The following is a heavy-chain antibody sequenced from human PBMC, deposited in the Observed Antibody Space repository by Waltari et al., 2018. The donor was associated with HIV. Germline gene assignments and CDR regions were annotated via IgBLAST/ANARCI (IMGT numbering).Heavy chain of an antibody. J-gene: IGHJ3*01. CDR2: FSGSGSTA. CDR3: VKSMRGLRPSAFDL. D-gene: IGHD2-8*01. V-gene: IGHV3-23*01. CDR1: GFNFRNFA. Sequence: EVQLLESGGGLVQPGGSLRLSCAASGFNFRNFAMRWVRQAPGKGPEWGSAFSGSGSTASYADTVKGRFTISRDFSNNTLSLQMNDLRAEDTAVYFCVKSMRGLRPSAFDLWGQGTMVAISS.